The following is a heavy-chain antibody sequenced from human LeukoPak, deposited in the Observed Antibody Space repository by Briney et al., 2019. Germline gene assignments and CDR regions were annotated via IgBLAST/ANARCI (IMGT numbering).Heavy chain of an antibody. V-gene: IGHV1-8*02. CDR2: MNPNSGNT. J-gene: IGHJ3*02. Sequence: ASVKVSCKASGYTFTSYGINWVRQATGQGLEWMGWMNPNSGNTGYAEKFQGRVTMTRNTSISTAYMELSSLRSEDTAVYYCARGIDHDAFDIWGQGTMVTVSS. CDR3: ARGIDHDAFDI. CDR1: GYTFTSYG.